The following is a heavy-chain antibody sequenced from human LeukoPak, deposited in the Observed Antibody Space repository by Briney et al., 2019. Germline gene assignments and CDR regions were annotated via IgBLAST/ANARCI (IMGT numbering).Heavy chain of an antibody. CDR2: IYTSGST. D-gene: IGHD5-12*01. Sequence: SETLSLTCTVSGGSISSSSYYWGWIRQPPGKGLEWIGRIYTSGSTNYNPSLKSRVTMSVDTSKNQFSLKLSSVTAADTAVYYCARDGYSGYWGQGTLVTVSS. CDR1: GGSISSSSYY. V-gene: IGHV4-39*07. CDR3: ARDGYSGY. J-gene: IGHJ4*02.